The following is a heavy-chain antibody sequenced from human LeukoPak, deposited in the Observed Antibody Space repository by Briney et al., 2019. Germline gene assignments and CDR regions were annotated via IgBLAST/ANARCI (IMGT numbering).Heavy chain of an antibody. D-gene: IGHD5-12*01. J-gene: IGHJ6*03. CDR1: GFTFSSYA. CDR3: ANYLTGWLRLGGVGYYMDV. V-gene: IGHV3-64*01. CDR2: ISSNGGST. Sequence: GGSLRLSCAASGFTFSSYAMHWVRQAPGKGLEYVSAISSNGGSTYYANSVKGRFTISRDNSKNTLYLQMNSLRAEDTAVYYCANYLTGWLRLGGVGYYMDVWGKGTTVTVSS.